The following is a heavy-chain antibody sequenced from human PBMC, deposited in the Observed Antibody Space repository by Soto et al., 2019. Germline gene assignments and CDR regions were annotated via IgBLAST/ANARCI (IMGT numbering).Heavy chain of an antibody. J-gene: IGHJ5*02. CDR1: GYTFTSYD. CDR3: ARAIMEYYDFWRGYYGYNWFDP. CDR2: MKANSGNT. Sequence: QVPLVQSGAEVKKPGASVKVSCKASGYTFTSYDINWGRQATGQGLEWMGWMKANSGNTGYEQKYKGKITMTRNTSISTPYVELSSLRSEDTAVYYCARAIMEYYDFWRGYYGYNWFDPWGQGTLVTVSS. D-gene: IGHD3-3*01. V-gene: IGHV1-8*01.